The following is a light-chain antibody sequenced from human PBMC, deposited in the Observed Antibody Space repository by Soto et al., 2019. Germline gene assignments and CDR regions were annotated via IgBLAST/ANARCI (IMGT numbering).Light chain of an antibody. Sequence: EIVLTQSPGTLSLSPGEIATLSCRASQSVSSSYLAWYQQQPGQAPRLLIYGASSRATGIPDRFSGSGSGTDFTLTISRLEPEDFAVYYCQQSGSSSWTFGQGTKVEIK. CDR1: QSVSSSY. CDR2: GAS. J-gene: IGKJ1*01. CDR3: QQSGSSSWT. V-gene: IGKV3-20*01.